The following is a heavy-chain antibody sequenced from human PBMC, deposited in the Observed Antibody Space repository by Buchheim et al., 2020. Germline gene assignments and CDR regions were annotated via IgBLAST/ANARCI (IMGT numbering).Heavy chain of an antibody. J-gene: IGHJ6*02. Sequence: QVQLVQSGAEVKKPGSSVKVSCKASGGTFSSYAISWVRQAPGQGLEWMGGIIPIFGTANYAQKFQGRVTITADESTSTASMELSSLRSEDTAVYYCARRRISSIVLVPAAMYAYYYYGMDVWGQGTT. D-gene: IGHD2-2*01. CDR3: ARRRISSIVLVPAAMYAYYYYGMDV. V-gene: IGHV1-69*12. CDR2: IIPIFGTA. CDR1: GGTFSSYA.